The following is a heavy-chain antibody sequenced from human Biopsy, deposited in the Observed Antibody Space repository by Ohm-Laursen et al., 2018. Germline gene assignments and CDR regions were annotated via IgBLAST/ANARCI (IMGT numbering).Heavy chain of an antibody. Sequence: ASVKVSCKASGYNFNAYYMQWVRQAPGQGLEWMGWINPDSGVTNYAQKFQGRVTMTRDTSISTAYMELSSLRSDDTAVYYCARDSGDGSGNYGGCFDPWGQGTLVTVSS. V-gene: IGHV1-2*02. D-gene: IGHD3-10*01. CDR1: GYNFNAYY. CDR3: ARDSGDGSGNYGGCFDP. J-gene: IGHJ5*02. CDR2: INPDSGVT.